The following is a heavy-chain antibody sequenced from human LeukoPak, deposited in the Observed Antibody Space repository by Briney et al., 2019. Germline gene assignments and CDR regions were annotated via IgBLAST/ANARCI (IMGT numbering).Heavy chain of an antibody. CDR2: ISGSGGST. CDR1: GFTFSSYA. J-gene: IGHJ5*02. Sequence: GGSLRLSCAASGFTFSSYAMSWVRQAPGKGLEWVSAISGSGGSTYYADSVKGRFTISRDNSKNTLYLQMNSLRAEDTAVYYCAKDQRYSSGWYLGWFDPWGREPWSPSPQ. D-gene: IGHD6-19*01. CDR3: AKDQRYSSGWYLGWFDP. V-gene: IGHV3-23*01.